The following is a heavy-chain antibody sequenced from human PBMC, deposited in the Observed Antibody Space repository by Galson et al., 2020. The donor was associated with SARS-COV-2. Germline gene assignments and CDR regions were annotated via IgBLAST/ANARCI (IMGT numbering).Heavy chain of an antibody. CDR1: GFTFRSYA. V-gene: IGHV3-23*01. CDR3: AKDGIRSVDWLHNGKYYMDG. D-gene: IGHD3-3*01. CDR2: ISGSGQIT. Sequence: GESLKISCAASGFTFRSYAMNWVRQAPGKGLEWVSVISGSGQITYYADSVRGRFTISRDNAKNTLYLEMNSLRAEDTAVYYCAKDGIRSVDWLHNGKYYMDGWGRGTVGTVSS. J-gene: IGHJ6*03.